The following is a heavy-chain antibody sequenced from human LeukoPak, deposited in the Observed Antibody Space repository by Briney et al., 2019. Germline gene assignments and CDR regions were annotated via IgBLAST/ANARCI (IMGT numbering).Heavy chain of an antibody. V-gene: IGHV3-30*04. CDR1: GFTFSSHA. Sequence: GGSLRLSCAASGFTFSSHALHWVRQAPGKGLEWVAVISSDGSYKYYADSVKGRSTISRDNSKNTLYLQMNSLIPEDTAVYYCARQYISGQWYFDYWGQGTLVTVSS. J-gene: IGHJ4*02. CDR3: ARQYISGQWYFDY. D-gene: IGHD5-18*01. CDR2: ISSDGSYK.